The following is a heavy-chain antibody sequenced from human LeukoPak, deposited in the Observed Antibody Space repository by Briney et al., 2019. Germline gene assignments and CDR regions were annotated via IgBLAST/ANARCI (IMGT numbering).Heavy chain of an antibody. CDR1: GFTFSTYG. J-gene: IGHJ4*02. CDR3: AKDAYSSGRGGYFDY. V-gene: IGHV3-30*18. CDR2: ISYDGSNK. Sequence: GGSLRLSCAASGFTFSTYGMHWVRQAPGKGLEWVAVISYDGSNKYYADSVKGRFTISRDNSKNTLYLQMNSLRAEDTAVYYCAKDAYSSGRGGYFDYWGQGTLVTVSS. D-gene: IGHD6-19*01.